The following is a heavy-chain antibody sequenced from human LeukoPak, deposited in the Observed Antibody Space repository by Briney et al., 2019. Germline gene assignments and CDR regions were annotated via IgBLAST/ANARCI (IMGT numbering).Heavy chain of an antibody. CDR3: AGDRVTMVRGVIHYYYMDV. CDR2: IYYSGST. D-gene: IGHD3-10*01. J-gene: IGHJ6*03. Sequence: SETLSLTCTVSGGSITSSSYYWGWLRQPPGKGLEWIGSIYYSGSTYYKPSLKSRVTISVDTSKNQFSLKLSSVTAADTAVYYCAGDRVTMVRGVIHYYYMDVWGKGTTVTISS. V-gene: IGHV4-39*07. CDR1: GGSITSSSYY.